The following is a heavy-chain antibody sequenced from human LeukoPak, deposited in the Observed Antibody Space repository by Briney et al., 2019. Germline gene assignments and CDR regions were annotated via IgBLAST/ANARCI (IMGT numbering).Heavy chain of an antibody. V-gene: IGHV4-61*02. J-gene: IGHJ3*02. CDR2: IYASGRT. CDR3: ARYVDPYDISPHAFDI. Sequence: PSETLSLTCTVSGGSINTNTYFWNWIRQPAGKRLEWIGRIYASGRTDYNPSLTSRLSMSINTSSNQISLTLTSVTAADTAVYYCARYVDPYDISPHAFDIWGQGTVVTVSP. CDR1: GGSINTNTYF. D-gene: IGHD3-22*01.